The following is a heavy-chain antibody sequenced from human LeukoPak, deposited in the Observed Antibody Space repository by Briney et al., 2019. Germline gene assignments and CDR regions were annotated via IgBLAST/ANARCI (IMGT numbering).Heavy chain of an antibody. V-gene: IGHV4-31*03. Sequence: SETLSLTCTVSGGSISSGGYYWSWIRQHPGKGLEWIGYIYYSGSTYYNPSLKSRVTISVDTSKNQFSLKLSSVTAADTAVYYCARQRSNYDFWSGYYRSINWFDPWGQGTLVTVSS. CDR3: ARQRSNYDFWSGYYRSINWFDP. D-gene: IGHD3-3*01. CDR2: IYYSGST. J-gene: IGHJ5*02. CDR1: GGSISSGGYY.